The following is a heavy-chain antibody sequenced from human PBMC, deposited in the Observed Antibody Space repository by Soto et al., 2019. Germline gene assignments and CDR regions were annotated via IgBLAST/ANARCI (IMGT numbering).Heavy chain of an antibody. CDR3: ARDRLKGRFIYYFDY. V-gene: IGHV4-31*03. D-gene: IGHD3-16*01. CDR1: GGSISSGGYY. Sequence: SETLSLTCTVSGGSISSGGYYWSWIRQHPGKGLEWIGYIYYSGSTYYNPSLKSRVTISVDTSKNQFSLKLSSVTAADTAVYYCARDRLKGRFIYYFDYWGQGTLVTVSS. CDR2: IYYSGST. J-gene: IGHJ4*02.